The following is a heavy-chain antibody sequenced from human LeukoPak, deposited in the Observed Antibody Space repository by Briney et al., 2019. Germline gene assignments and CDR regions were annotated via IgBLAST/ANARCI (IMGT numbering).Heavy chain of an antibody. D-gene: IGHD6-19*01. J-gene: IGHJ4*02. Sequence: PSETLSLTCTVSGGSIRSGTDYWSWIRQPAGKGLEWIGRIYMSGSTDYNPSFKSRVTMSVDTSKNQFSLKLTSVTGADTAVYYCAGERGEEYSSGWYKRNYFDNWGQGIRVTVSS. CDR3: AGERGEEYSSGWYKRNYFDN. CDR2: IYMSGST. V-gene: IGHV4-61*02. CDR1: GGSIRSGTDY.